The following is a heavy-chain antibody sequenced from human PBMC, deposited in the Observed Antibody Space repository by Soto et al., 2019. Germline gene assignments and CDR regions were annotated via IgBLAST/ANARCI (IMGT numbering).Heavy chain of an antibody. D-gene: IGHD2-21*01. CDR2: ITVVTGNT. CDR1: GFSMSGYS. Sequence: HLVASGGVLVQPGGSLRLSCEASGFSMSGYSMCWVRQSAGKGLEWLAYITVVTGNTRYADSVKGRFTITADRGRNSVFLKLNSMRDEDTAVYYCVRDRDLGGDMAHGDLWGQGSLVTVSS. J-gene: IGHJ4*01. V-gene: IGHV3-48*02. CDR3: VRDRDLGGDMAHGDL.